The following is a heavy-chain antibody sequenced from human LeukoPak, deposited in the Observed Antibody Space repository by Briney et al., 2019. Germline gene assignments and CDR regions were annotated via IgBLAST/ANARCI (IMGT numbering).Heavy chain of an antibody. CDR2: IYTSGST. CDR3: ARSIKTTSYFYYYMDV. V-gene: IGHV4-4*07. D-gene: IGHD2/OR15-2a*01. Sequence: SETLSLTCTVSGGSISSYYWSWIRQPAGKGLEWIGRIYTSGSTNYNPSLKSRVTMSVATSKNQFSLRLSSVTAADTAIYYSARSIKTTSYFYYYMDVWGKGTTVTVSS. J-gene: IGHJ6*03. CDR1: GGSISSYY.